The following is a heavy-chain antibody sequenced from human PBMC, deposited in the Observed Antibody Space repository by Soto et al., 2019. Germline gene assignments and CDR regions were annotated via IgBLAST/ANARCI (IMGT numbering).Heavy chain of an antibody. CDR1: GGSISSSSYY. D-gene: IGHD2-15*01. Sequence: SETLSLTCTVSGGSISSSSYYWGWIRQPPGKGLEWIGSIYYSGSTYYNPSLKSRVTISVDTSKNQFSLKLSSVTAADTAVYYCAGLFCSGDSCSFGSALDVWGQGTMVTVSS. CDR3: AGLFCSGDSCSFGSALDV. CDR2: IYYSGST. V-gene: IGHV4-39*01. J-gene: IGHJ3*01.